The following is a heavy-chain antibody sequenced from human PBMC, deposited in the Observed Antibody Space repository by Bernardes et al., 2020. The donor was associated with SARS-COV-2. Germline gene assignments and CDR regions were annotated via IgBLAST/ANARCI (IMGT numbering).Heavy chain of an antibody. CDR2: ISAYNGNT. CDR1: GYTFTSYG. Sequence: ASVKVSCKASGYTFTSYGISWVRQAPGQGLEWMGWISAYNGNTNYAQKLQGRVTMTTDTSTSTAYMELRSLRSDDTAVYYCARDSPNNWNYRALDWFDPWGQGTLVSVSS. D-gene: IGHD1-7*01. CDR3: ARDSPNNWNYRALDWFDP. V-gene: IGHV1-18*01. J-gene: IGHJ5*02.